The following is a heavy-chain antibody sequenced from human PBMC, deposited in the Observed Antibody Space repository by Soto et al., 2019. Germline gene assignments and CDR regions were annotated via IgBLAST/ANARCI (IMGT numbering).Heavy chain of an antibody. D-gene: IGHD3-3*01. CDR3: AGGVWRGYSEYYYGMDV. J-gene: IGHJ6*02. Sequence: QVQLVQSGAEMKKPGSSVTVSCKVFGGTFISYSISWVRQAPGQGLEWMGGIIPIFGTPNYAQNFQGRVTISAGGSTNTAYMELSSLRSEDTAVYYCAGGVWRGYSEYYYGMDVWGQGTTVTVSS. CDR2: IIPIFGTP. CDR1: GGTFISYS. V-gene: IGHV1-69*01.